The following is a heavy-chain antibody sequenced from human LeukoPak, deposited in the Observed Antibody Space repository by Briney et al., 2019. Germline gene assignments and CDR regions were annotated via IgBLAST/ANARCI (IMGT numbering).Heavy chain of an antibody. V-gene: IGHV1-8*03. J-gene: IGHJ3*02. CDR2: MNPNSGNT. Sequence: GASVKVSCKASGYTFTSYDINWVRQATGQGLEWMGWMNPNSGNTGYAQKFQGRVTITRNTSISTAYMELSSLRSEDTAVYYCASLAAGYYYDSSDAFDIWGQGTMVTVSS. D-gene: IGHD3-22*01. CDR3: ASLAAGYYYDSSDAFDI. CDR1: GYTFTSYD.